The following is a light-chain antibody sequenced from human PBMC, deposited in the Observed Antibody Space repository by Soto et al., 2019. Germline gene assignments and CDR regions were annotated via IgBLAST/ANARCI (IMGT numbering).Light chain of an antibody. V-gene: IGKV1-5*01. CDR3: QQYNDYVWT. CDR2: DVS. J-gene: IGKJ1*01. CDR1: QTVERW. Sequence: DIQMTQSPSTLPASVGDRVTISCRASQTVERWLAWYQQKPGKAPKLLISDVSSLESGVPSRFSGSGSATEFTLTISGLQSDDFATYYCQQYNDYVWTFGQGTKVESK.